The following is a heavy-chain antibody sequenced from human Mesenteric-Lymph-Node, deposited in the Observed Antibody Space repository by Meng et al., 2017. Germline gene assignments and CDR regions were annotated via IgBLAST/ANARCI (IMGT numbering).Heavy chain of an antibody. J-gene: IGHJ4*02. CDR1: GFTFSSYA. Sequence: GESLKISCAASGFTFSSYAMHWVRQAPGKGLEWVAVISYDGSNKYYADSVKGRFTISRDNSKNTLYLQMNSLRAEDTAVYYCAKLPSQTTVTIPIPDYWGQGTLVTVSS. CDR2: ISYDGSNK. CDR3: AKLPSQTTVTIPIPDY. V-gene: IGHV3-30*04. D-gene: IGHD4-17*01.